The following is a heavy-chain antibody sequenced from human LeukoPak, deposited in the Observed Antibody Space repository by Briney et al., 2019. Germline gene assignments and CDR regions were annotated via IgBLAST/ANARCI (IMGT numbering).Heavy chain of an antibody. Sequence: GGSLRLSCSASGFTFSTSDMHWVRQAPDKGLEYVSVITRNGDSTYYVDSVKGRFTISRDNSKSTLYLQMNSLRTEDTAVYYCTKDAPGGIDHWGQGTLVTVSS. CDR2: ITRNGDST. CDR3: TKDAPGGIDH. CDR1: GFTFSTSD. J-gene: IGHJ4*02. V-gene: IGHV3-64D*09. D-gene: IGHD3-16*01.